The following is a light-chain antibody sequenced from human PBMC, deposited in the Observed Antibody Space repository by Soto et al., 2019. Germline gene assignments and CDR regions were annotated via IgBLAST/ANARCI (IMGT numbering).Light chain of an antibody. CDR2: DAS. Sequence: EIVLTQSPATLSLSPGEGATLSCRASQSVSSYLAWYQQKPGQAPRLLIYDASNRATGIPARFSGSGSGKDFTLSISSLEPEDFAVYYRQQRSKWPLTFGGRNKVDIX. V-gene: IGKV3-11*01. J-gene: IGKJ4*01. CDR1: QSVSSY. CDR3: QQRSKWPLT.